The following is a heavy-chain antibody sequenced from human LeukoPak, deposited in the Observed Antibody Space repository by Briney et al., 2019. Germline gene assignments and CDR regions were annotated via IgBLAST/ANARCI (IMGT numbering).Heavy chain of an antibody. V-gene: IGHV4-39*07. Sequence: NPSETLSLTCTVSGGSISSSSYYWGWIRQPPGKGLEWIGSIYYSGSTYYNPSLKSRVTISVDTSKNQFSLKLSSVTAADTAVYYCARGRDGSSWEIDYWGQGTLVTVSS. J-gene: IGHJ4*02. CDR3: ARGRDGSSWEIDY. D-gene: IGHD6-13*01. CDR1: GGSISSSSYY. CDR2: IYYSGST.